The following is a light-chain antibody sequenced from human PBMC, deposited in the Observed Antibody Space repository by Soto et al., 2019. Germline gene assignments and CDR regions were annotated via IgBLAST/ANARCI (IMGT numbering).Light chain of an antibody. V-gene: IGKV1-39*01. Sequence: DIQMTQSPSSLSASVGDRVTITCRASQPISNYLNWYQQKPGKAPKLLMYAASSLQSGVPSRFGGSGSGTDFTLTISSLQPEDFATYSCQRSYSTPRTFGQGTKVEIK. J-gene: IGKJ1*01. CDR3: QRSYSTPRT. CDR1: QPISNY. CDR2: AAS.